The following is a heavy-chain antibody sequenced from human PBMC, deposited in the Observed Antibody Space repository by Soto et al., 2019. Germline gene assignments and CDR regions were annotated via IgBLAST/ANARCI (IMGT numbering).Heavy chain of an antibody. V-gene: IGHV1-2*02. D-gene: IGHD3-9*01. J-gene: IGHJ4*02. CDR3: ARGILRELRGHDY. CDR1: GSPFTDHS. CDR2: INPDSGYT. Sequence: ASLYASCLASGSPFTDHSMQSVRPGPGQGLEWVGWINPDSGYTTYAQNFRGRVTLSRDTSINTAYMQLSSLTSDDTAEYYCARGILRELRGHDYWGPKTLVSVSS.